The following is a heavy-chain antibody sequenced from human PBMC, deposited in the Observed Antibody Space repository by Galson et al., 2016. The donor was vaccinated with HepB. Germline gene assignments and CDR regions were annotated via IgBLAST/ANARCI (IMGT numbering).Heavy chain of an antibody. Sequence: SLRLSCAASGFTFSNFAMSWVRQAPGKGLEWVSAIGGGGGSPSYADSVQGRFTISRDNSKNTLYLEMNSLRAEDTAVYYCARRGSKEKGYFDLWGRGTLVTVSS. J-gene: IGHJ2*01. CDR2: IGGGGGSP. CDR3: ARRGSKEKGYFDL. CDR1: GFTFSNFA. V-gene: IGHV3-23*01. D-gene: IGHD6-13*01.